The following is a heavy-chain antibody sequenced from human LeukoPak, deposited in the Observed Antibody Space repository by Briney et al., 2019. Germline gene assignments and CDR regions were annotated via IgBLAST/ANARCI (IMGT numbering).Heavy chain of an antibody. V-gene: IGHV3-30-3*01. CDR2: ISYDGSDK. Sequence: GGSLRLSCAASGFTFSSYAMHWVRQAPGKGLEWVAVISYDGSDKYYADSVKGRFTISRDNSKNTLYLQMNSLRAEDTAVYSCARGGNYYDTGGYYYESFDYWGQGTLVTVSS. CDR1: GFTFSSYA. D-gene: IGHD3-22*01. J-gene: IGHJ4*02. CDR3: ARGGNYYDTGGYYYESFDY.